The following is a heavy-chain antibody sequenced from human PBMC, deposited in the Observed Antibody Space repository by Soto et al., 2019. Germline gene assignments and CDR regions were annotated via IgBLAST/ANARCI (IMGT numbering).Heavy chain of an antibody. CDR1: GFTFSSYS. D-gene: IGHD2-15*01. CDR3: ARGAGYCSGGSCPADWYFDL. Sequence: EVQLVESGGGLVKPGGSLRLSCAASGFTFSSYSMNWVRQAPGKGLEWVSSISSSSSYIYYADSVKGRFTISRDNAKNSLYLQMNSLRAEDTAVYYCARGAGYCSGGSCPADWYFDLWGRGTLVTVSS. CDR2: ISSSSSYI. J-gene: IGHJ2*01. V-gene: IGHV3-21*01.